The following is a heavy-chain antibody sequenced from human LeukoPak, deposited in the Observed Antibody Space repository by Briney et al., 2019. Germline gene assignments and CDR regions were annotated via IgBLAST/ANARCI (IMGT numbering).Heavy chain of an antibody. Sequence: GGSLRLSCAASGFTFSNYDMHWVRQVTGEGLEWVSAIGHGGDTYYAGSVKGRFTISRENAKSSLYLQMNSLRAGDTAVYYCARGNNLTGYSDWGQGTLVTVSS. V-gene: IGHV3-13*04. CDR2: IGHGGDT. CDR1: GFTFSNYD. D-gene: IGHD3-9*01. CDR3: ARGNNLTGYSD. J-gene: IGHJ4*02.